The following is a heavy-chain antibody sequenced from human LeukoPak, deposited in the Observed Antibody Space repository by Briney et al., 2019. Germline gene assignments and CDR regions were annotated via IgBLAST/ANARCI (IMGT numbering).Heavy chain of an antibody. CDR3: ARDPLYYGSGSFDY. CDR1: GFTFNSYA. Sequence: GGSLRLSCAASGFTFNSYAIHWVRQAPGKGLEWVAVISYDGSNKYYADSVRGRFTISRDNSKNTLYLQMNSLRTEDTAVYYCARDPLYYGSGSFDYWGQGTLVTVSS. J-gene: IGHJ4*02. CDR2: ISYDGSNK. D-gene: IGHD3-10*01. V-gene: IGHV3-30*04.